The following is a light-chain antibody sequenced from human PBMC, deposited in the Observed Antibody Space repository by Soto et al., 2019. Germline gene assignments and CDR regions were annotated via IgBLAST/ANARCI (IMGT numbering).Light chain of an antibody. CDR1: QSVSSSY. Sequence: EIVLTQSPGTLSLSPGERATLSCRASQSVSSSYLVWYQQKPGQAPRLLIYGASSRATGIPDRFSGSGSGTDFTLTISGLEPEDFAVYYCQQYGSSPPITFGQGTRLEIK. V-gene: IGKV3-20*01. CDR2: GAS. J-gene: IGKJ5*01. CDR3: QQYGSSPPIT.